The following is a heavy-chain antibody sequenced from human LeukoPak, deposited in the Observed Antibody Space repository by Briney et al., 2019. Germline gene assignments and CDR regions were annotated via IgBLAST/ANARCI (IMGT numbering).Heavy chain of an antibody. CDR3: AKAVWNSWYFDL. V-gene: IGHV3-30*18. J-gene: IGHJ2*01. CDR2: ISHDGNKK. D-gene: IGHD1-7*01. CDR1: GFTFSNYG. Sequence: PGRSLRRSCAASGFTFSNYGMHWVRQAPGKGLEWVAVISHDGNKKYYADSVKGRLTISRDNSNNTLYLQMSSLRAEDTAVYYCAKAVWNSWYFDLWGRGTLVTVSS.